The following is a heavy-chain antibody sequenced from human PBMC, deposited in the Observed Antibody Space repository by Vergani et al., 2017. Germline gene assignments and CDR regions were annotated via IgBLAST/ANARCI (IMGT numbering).Heavy chain of an antibody. V-gene: IGHV3-23*01. CDR1: GFPFSSYA. CDR3: ARVGIAAEHYYYYMDV. D-gene: IGHD6-13*01. CDR2: ISGSGGST. J-gene: IGHJ6*03. Sequence: EVQLLESGGGLVQPGGSLRLSCAASGFPFSSYAMSWVRQAPGKGLEWVSAISGSGGSTYYADSVKGRFTISRDNAKNSLYLQMNSLRAEDTAVYYCARVGIAAEHYYYYMDVWGKGTTVTVSS.